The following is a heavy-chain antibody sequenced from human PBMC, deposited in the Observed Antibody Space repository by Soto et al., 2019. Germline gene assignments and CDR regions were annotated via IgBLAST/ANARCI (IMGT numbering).Heavy chain of an antibody. CDR1: GFTVSSNY. CDR3: ARDRAVVTHDAFDI. V-gene: IGHV3-53*04. CDR2: IYSGGST. J-gene: IGHJ3*02. Sequence: EVQLVESGGGLVQPGGSLRLSCAASGFTVSSNYMSCVRQAPGKGLEWVSVIYSGGSTYYADSVKGRFTISRHNSKNTLYLQMNSLRAEDTAVYYCARDRAVVTHDAFDIWGQGTMVTVSS. D-gene: IGHD2-15*01.